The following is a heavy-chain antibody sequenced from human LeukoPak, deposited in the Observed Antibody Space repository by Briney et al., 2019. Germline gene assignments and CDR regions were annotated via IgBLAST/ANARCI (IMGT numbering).Heavy chain of an antibody. J-gene: IGHJ3*02. Sequence: GGSLRLSCAASGFTFSSYWMYWIRQAPGKGLVWVSRINSDGSSTSYAESVKGRFTSSRDNARNTLYLQMNSLRAEDTAVFYCARDRGYPDAFDIWGQGTMVTVSS. CDR1: GFTFSSYW. CDR2: INSDGSST. D-gene: IGHD2-15*01. V-gene: IGHV3-74*01. CDR3: ARDRGYPDAFDI.